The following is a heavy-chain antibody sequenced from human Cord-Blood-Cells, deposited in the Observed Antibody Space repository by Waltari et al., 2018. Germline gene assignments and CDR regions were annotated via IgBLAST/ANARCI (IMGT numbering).Heavy chain of an antibody. CDR1: GGSLSGYS. CDR2: INHSGST. Sequence: QVQLQQCGAGLLTPWETLSLTCAVHGGSLSGYSWSCIRPPPGKGLEWIGEINHSGSTNYNPSLKSRVTISVDTSKNQFSLKLSSVTAADTAVYYCARGVPAAIPRLWFDPWGQGTLVTVSS. V-gene: IGHV4-34*01. D-gene: IGHD2-2*02. CDR3: ARGVPAAIPRLWFDP. J-gene: IGHJ5*02.